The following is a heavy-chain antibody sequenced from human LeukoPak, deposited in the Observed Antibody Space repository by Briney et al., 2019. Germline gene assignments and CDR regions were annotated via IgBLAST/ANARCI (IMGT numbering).Heavy chain of an antibody. V-gene: IGHV4-39*01. D-gene: IGHD3-22*01. CDR1: GFTSSSYA. Sequence: PGGSLRLSCAASGFTSSSYAMSWVRQPPGKGLEWIGSIYYSGSTYYNPSLKSRVTISVDTSKNQFSLKLSSVTAADTAVYYCARHPHYYDSSGHVFDYWGQGTLVTVSS. CDR2: IYYSGST. CDR3: ARHPHYYDSSGHVFDY. J-gene: IGHJ4*02.